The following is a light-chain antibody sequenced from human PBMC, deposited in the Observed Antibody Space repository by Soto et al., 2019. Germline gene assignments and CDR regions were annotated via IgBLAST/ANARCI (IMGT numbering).Light chain of an antibody. J-gene: IGKJ4*01. CDR3: HQYGNLPLT. Sequence: EIVLTQSPGTLSLSPGEITTLSFRASQSVGSSYLAWYQHKPGQAPRLLIYGATSRATGIPDRFSGSGSGTDFTLTISRLEPEDFAAYYCHQYGNLPLTFGGGTKVDIK. V-gene: IGKV3-20*01. CDR2: GAT. CDR1: QSVGSSY.